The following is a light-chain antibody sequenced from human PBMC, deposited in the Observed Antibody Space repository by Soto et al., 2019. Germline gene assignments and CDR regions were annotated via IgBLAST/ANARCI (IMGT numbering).Light chain of an antibody. CDR2: QHS. CDR3: QAWDSSTDVV. Sequence: SYELNQPPSVSVSPGQTASITCSGDKLGDKYTCWYQQKPGQSPVLVIYQHSQRPSGIPERFSGSNSGNTATLTISGTQAMDEADYYCQAWDSSTDVVFGGGTQLTVL. V-gene: IGLV3-1*01. J-gene: IGLJ2*01. CDR1: KLGDKY.